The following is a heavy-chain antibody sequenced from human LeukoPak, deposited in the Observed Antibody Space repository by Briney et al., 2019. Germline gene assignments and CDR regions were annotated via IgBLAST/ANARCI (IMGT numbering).Heavy chain of an antibody. V-gene: IGHV3-23*01. Sequence: GGSLRLSCAASGFTFSSYAMSWVRQAPGKGLEWVSAISGSGGSTYYADSVKGRFTISRVNSRNTLYLQMNRLRVEDTAVYYCAKGSRGSCRGAYCYSFDNWGQGAVVTVSS. CDR2: ISGSGGST. J-gene: IGHJ4*02. CDR1: GFTFSSYA. D-gene: IGHD2-21*02. CDR3: AKGSRGSCRGAYCYSFDN.